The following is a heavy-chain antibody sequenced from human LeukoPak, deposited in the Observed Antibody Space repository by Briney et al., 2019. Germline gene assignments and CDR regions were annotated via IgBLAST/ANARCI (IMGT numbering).Heavy chain of an antibody. J-gene: IGHJ4*02. Sequence: SETLSLTCTVSGGSVGTSSYYWGWIRQPPGKGLEWIGSNFYIGTTYYSPSLKSRVTISVDTPKNQFSLRLTSVTAADTAVYYCARGTKPVFDYWGQGTLVTVSS. CDR3: ARGTKPVFDY. V-gene: IGHV4-39*07. CDR1: GGSVGTSSYY. CDR2: NFYIGTT.